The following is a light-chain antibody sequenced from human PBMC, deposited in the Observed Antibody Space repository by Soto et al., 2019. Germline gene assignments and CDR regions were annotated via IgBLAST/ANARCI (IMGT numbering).Light chain of an antibody. J-gene: IGKJ5*01. CDR3: QQRSNWPSIT. Sequence: EIGLTQSPGTLSLSPGERATLSCRASQSVSSIYLAWYQQKPGQAPRLLISDASNRATGIPVRFSGSGSGTDFTLTISSLEAEDSAVYYCQQRSNWPSITFGQGTRLEIK. CDR2: DAS. V-gene: IGKV3D-20*02. CDR1: QSVSSIY.